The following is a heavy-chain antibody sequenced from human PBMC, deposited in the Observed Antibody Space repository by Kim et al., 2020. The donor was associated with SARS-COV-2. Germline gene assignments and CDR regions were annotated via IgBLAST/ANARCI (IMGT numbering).Heavy chain of an antibody. CDR2: FDPEDGET. CDR3: ATVSYDSSGYYDYYYGMDV. Sequence: ASVKVSCKVSGYTLTELSMHWVRQAPGKGLEWMGGFDPEDGETIYAQKFQGRVTMTEDTSTDTAYMELSSLRSEDTAVYYCATVSYDSSGYYDYYYGMDVWGQGTTVTVSS. D-gene: IGHD3-22*01. CDR1: GYTLTELS. V-gene: IGHV1-24*01. J-gene: IGHJ6*02.